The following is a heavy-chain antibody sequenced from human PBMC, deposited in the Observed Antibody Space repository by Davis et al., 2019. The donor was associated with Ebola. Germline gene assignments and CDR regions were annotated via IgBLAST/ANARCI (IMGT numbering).Heavy chain of an antibody. CDR3: TAGLGYTDNDY. D-gene: IGHD5-12*01. V-gene: IGHV3-15*01. Sequence: PGGSLRLSCAASGFTFSKAWMSWFLPSPGKGLEWVGRIKSESVGGTIDYAAPVKGRLTISRDDSKKKLYVQMNSLKTEDTAVYYCTAGLGYTDNDYWGQGTLVTVSS. J-gene: IGHJ4*02. CDR2: IKSESVGGTI. CDR1: GFTFSKAW.